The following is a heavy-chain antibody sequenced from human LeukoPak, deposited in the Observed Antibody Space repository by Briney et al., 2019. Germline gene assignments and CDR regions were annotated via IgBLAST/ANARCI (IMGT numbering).Heavy chain of an antibody. Sequence: GGSLRLSCAASGFTFRSYALHWVRQAPGKGLEWVAVIAHDASSTYYADSVKGRFTISRDNSKNTLYLQMNSLRAEDTSVYYCARDLFDDYSLDYWGQGTLVTVSS. CDR2: IAHDASST. J-gene: IGHJ4*02. V-gene: IGHV3-30-3*01. CDR3: ARDLFDDYSLDY. CDR1: GFTFRSYA. D-gene: IGHD3-16*01.